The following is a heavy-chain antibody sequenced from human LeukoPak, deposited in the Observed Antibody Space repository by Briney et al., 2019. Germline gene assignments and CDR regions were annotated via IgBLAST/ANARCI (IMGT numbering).Heavy chain of an antibody. Sequence: ASVKVSCKASGYTFTSYGISWVRQAPGQGLEWMGWISAYNGNTNYAQKLQGRVTMTTDTSTSTAYMELRSLRSDDTAVYYCARGGRSAVAGKPPRVMYYFDYWGQGTLVTVSS. CDR2: ISAYNGNT. D-gene: IGHD6-19*01. CDR3: ARGGRSAVAGKPPRVMYYFDY. J-gene: IGHJ4*02. CDR1: GYTFTSYG. V-gene: IGHV1-18*01.